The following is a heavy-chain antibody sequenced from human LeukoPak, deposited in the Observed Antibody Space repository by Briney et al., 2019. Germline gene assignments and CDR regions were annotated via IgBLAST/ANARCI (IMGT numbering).Heavy chain of an antibody. CDR3: ARDVDGAFTRSWFDP. Sequence: SQTLSLTCAISGDSVSSNNAAWVWIRQSPSRGLEWLGRTYYRSKWYHGYAVSVKSRISFNPDTSKNQFFLQLNSVTPEDTAVYYCARDVDGAFTRSWFDPWGQGTRVTVS. V-gene: IGHV6-1*01. D-gene: IGHD4-17*01. CDR1: GDSVSSNNAA. J-gene: IGHJ5*02. CDR2: TYYRSKWYH.